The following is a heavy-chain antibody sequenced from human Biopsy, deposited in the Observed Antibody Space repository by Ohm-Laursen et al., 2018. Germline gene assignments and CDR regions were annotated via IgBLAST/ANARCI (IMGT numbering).Heavy chain of an antibody. CDR3: ARACNSAGWPCCYFYGMDV. D-gene: IGHD2/OR15-2a*01. CDR1: GCSISSFY. J-gene: IGHJ6*02. CDR2: SYYSGST. Sequence: SDTLSLTCTVSGCSISSFYWIWIRQTPGKGLEWIGYSYYSGSTNYNPSLKSRVTISVDTSKNQFSLRLNTETAADTAVYYCARACNSAGWPCCYFYGMDVWGQGTTVTVSS. V-gene: IGHV4-59*07.